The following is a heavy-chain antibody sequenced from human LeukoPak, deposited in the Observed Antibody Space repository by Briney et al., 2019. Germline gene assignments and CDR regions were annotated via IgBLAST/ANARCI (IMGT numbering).Heavy chain of an antibody. D-gene: IGHD6-19*01. CDR1: GYSFTSYW. V-gene: IGHV5-51*01. CDR2: IYPGDSDT. J-gene: IGHJ4*02. Sequence: GESLKISCKGSGYSFTSYWIGWVRQMPGKGLEWMGIIYPGDSDTRYSPSFQGQVTISADKSISTAYLQWSSLKASDTAMYYCARQDSSPGYSSGWYSYWGQGTLVTVSS. CDR3: ARQDSSPGYSSGWYSY.